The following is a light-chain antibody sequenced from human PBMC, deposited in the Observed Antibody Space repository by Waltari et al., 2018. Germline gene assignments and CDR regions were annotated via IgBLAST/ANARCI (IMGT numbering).Light chain of an antibody. CDR2: GAS. J-gene: IGKJ2*01. V-gene: IGKV3-20*01. CDR3: EQYGTSPPNT. CDR1: QSVTSNY. Sequence: EVVLTQSPGPLPLSPGERAILSCRASQSVTSNYLAWYQHKPGQAPRLLIYGASSRATGIPDRFNGSGSGTDLTLTITSLEPEDFAVYYCEQYGTSPPNTFGKGTKLAI.